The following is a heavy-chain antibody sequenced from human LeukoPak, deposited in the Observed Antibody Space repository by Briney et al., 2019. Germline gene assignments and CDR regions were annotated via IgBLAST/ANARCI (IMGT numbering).Heavy chain of an antibody. V-gene: IGHV1-69*05. CDR2: IIPIFGTA. J-gene: IGHJ4*02. CDR1: GGTFSSYA. Sequence: SVKVSCKASGGTFSSYAITWVRQAPGEGLEWMGRIIPIFGTANYAQKFQGRVTITTDESTSTAYIELSSLRSEDTAVYYCARELGWLREDDYPNYFDYWGQGTLVTVSS. CDR3: ARELGWLREDDYPNYFDY. D-gene: IGHD5-12*01.